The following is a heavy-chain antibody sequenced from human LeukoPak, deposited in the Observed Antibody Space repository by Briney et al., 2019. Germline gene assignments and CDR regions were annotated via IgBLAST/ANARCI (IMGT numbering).Heavy chain of an antibody. CDR3: ARDSHLFGAFDI. CDR1: GGTFSSYA. D-gene: IGHD3-10*01. V-gene: IGHV1-69*01. CDR2: IIPIFGTA. Sequence: GASVKVSCKASGGTFSSYAISWVRQAPGQGLEWMGGIIPIFGTANYAQKFQGRVTITADESTSTAYMELSSLRSEDTAVYYCARDSHLFGAFDIWGQGTIVTVSS. J-gene: IGHJ3*02.